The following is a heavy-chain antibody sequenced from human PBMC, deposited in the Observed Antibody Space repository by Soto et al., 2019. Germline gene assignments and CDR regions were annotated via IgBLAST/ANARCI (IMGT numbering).Heavy chain of an antibody. Sequence: SVKVSCKASGGTFSSYAISWVRQAPGQGLEWMGGIIPISGTANYAQKFQGRVTITADESTSTAYMELSSLRSDDTAVYYCAPRRRSSPYDSWGQGPLFTVSS. J-gene: IGHJ4*02. D-gene: IGHD6-6*01. CDR2: IIPISGTA. CDR1: GGTFSSYA. CDR3: APRRRSSPYDS. V-gene: IGHV1-69*13.